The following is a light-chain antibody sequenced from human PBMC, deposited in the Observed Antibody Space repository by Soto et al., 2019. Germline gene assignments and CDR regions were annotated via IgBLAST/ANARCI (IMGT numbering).Light chain of an antibody. CDR1: SSDVGSYNY. CDR3: SSFAGSDTVL. V-gene: IGLV2-8*01. J-gene: IGLJ2*01. Sequence: QSALTQPPSASGSPGQSVTISCTGTSSDVGSYNYVSWYQQHPGKAPKLMIYEVSQRPSGVHDRFSGSKSDNTASLTVSGLQAEDEADYYCSSFAGSDTVLFGGGLQLAVL. CDR2: EVS.